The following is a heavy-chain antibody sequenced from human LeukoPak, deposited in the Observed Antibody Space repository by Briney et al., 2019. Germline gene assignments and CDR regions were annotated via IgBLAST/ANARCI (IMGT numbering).Heavy chain of an antibody. CDR2: INPSSGSP. J-gene: IGHJ3*02. CDR1: GYTFTDYY. V-gene: IGHV1-46*01. Sequence: ASVKVSCKASGYTFTDYYVHWVRLAPGQGLKWMGVINPSSGSPSYPQKFQGRVTMTRDTSTSKVYMELSSLRSEDTALYYCARPLRPTGGGETDAFDIWGQGTMVTVSS. D-gene: IGHD4-17*01. CDR3: ARPLRPTGGGETDAFDI.